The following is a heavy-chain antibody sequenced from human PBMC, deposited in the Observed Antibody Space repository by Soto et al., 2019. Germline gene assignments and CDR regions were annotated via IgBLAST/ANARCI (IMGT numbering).Heavy chain of an antibody. V-gene: IGHV3-30*18. CDR3: AKDFRGEGAFDI. CDR1: GFTFSSYG. CDR2: ISYDGSNK. Sequence: GGSLRFSCAASGFTFSSYGMHWVRQAPGKGLEWVAVISYDGSNKYYADSVKGRFTISRDNSKNTLYLQMNSLRAEDTAVYYCAKDFRGEGAFDIWGQGTMVTVSS. D-gene: IGHD3-16*01. J-gene: IGHJ3*02.